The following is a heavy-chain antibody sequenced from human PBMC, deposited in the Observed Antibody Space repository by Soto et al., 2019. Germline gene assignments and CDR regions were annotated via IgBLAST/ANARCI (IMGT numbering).Heavy chain of an antibody. D-gene: IGHD4-17*01. CDR2: ISAYNGNT. J-gene: IGHJ5*02. Sequence: ASVKVSCKASGYTFTSYGISWVRQAPGQGLEWMGWISAYNGNTNYAQKLQGRVTMTTDTSTSTAYMELRSLRSDDTAVYYCARDYPPMTTSRKYVGWFDPWGQGTLVTVSS. CDR3: ARDYPPMTTSRKYVGWFDP. CDR1: GYTFTSYG. V-gene: IGHV1-18*01.